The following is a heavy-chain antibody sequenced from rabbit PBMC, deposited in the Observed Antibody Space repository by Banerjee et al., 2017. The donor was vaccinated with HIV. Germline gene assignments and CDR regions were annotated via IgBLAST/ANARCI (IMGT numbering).Heavy chain of an antibody. V-gene: IGHV1S45*01. CDR2: INTGSGST. D-gene: IGHD1-1*01. Sequence: QEQPVESGGGLVTLGGSLKLSCKASGIDFSSYGISWVRQAPGKGLEWIGYINTGSGSTDYANWAKGRFTISKTSSTTVTLQMTSLTAADTATYFCARSTSGYDIGDLWGQGTLVTVS. CDR3: ARSTSGYDIGDL. J-gene: IGHJ4*01. CDR1: GIDFSSYG.